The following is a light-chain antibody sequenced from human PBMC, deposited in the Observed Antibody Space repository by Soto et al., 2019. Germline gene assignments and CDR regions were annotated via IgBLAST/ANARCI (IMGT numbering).Light chain of an antibody. Sequence: IVLTQSPGTLSLSPGERATLSCRASQSVSSSYLAWYQQKPGQAPRLLIYGASSRATGIPDRFSGSGSGTDFTLTLHPQEPEDFAVHYCQQYGSPFGQGTRLDIK. CDR1: QSVSSSY. CDR3: QQYGSP. V-gene: IGKV3-20*01. J-gene: IGKJ5*01. CDR2: GAS.